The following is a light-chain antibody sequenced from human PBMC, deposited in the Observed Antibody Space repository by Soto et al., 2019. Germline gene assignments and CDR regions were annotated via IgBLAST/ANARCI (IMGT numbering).Light chain of an antibody. Sequence: EIVLTQSPGTLSLSPGERATLSCRASQSVSSSYLAWYQQKPGQAPRLLIYGASSRATGIPDRFSGSGSGTDFTLTISRLEPEDVAVCYCQQYGSSQSFGQGTKVEIK. CDR2: GAS. J-gene: IGKJ1*01. V-gene: IGKV3-20*01. CDR1: QSVSSSY. CDR3: QQYGSSQS.